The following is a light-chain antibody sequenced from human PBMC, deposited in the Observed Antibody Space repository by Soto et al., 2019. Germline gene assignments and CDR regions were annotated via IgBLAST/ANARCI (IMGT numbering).Light chain of an antibody. CDR3: QQSYNPPLT. CDR1: QTIISY. Sequence: DIQMTQSPSSLSASVGDRVIITCRASQTIISYLNWYQQKPGKAPKLLIYGASSLQSGVPSRFSGSGSGTDFTLTISSLQPEDFATYFCQQSYNPPLTFGGGTKVEIK. V-gene: IGKV1-39*01. CDR2: GAS. J-gene: IGKJ4*01.